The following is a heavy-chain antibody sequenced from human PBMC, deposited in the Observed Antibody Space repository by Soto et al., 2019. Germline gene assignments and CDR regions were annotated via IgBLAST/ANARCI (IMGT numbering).Heavy chain of an antibody. CDR2: IHSDGTST. CDR3: ARGDRGAFDL. Sequence: EVQLVESGGGLVQPGASLRLSCAASGFTFDYYWMHWVRQAPGKGLVWVSRIHSDGTSTTYADSVKGRFTISRDNAKNTLSLQMNRLRAEDTAVYYCARGDRGAFDLWGQGTVVTVSS. V-gene: IGHV3-74*01. CDR1: GFTFDYYW. J-gene: IGHJ3*01. D-gene: IGHD1-26*01.